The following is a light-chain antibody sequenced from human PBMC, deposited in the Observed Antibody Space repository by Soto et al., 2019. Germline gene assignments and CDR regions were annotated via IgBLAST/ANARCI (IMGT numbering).Light chain of an antibody. CDR3: QQYAVSPIT. V-gene: IGKV3-20*01. CDR1: ERLSSVY. J-gene: IGKJ5*01. Sequence: EIVLTQSPGTLSLSPGERATLSCRSSERLSSVYLAWYQQRPGQPPRLLIYGASTRATGIPDRFSGSGSGTDFTLTISRLEPEDFAVFYCQQYAVSPITFGQGTRLEIK. CDR2: GAS.